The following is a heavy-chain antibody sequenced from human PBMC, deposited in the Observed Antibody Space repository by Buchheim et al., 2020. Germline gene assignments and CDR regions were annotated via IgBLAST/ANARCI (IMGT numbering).Heavy chain of an antibody. V-gene: IGHV4-39*01. Sequence: QLQLQESGPGLVKPSETLSLTCTVSGGSISSSSYYWGWIRQPPGKGLEWIGSIYYSGSTYYNPSLKSRVTISVDTSQNQFSLKLSSVTAADTAVYYCARVGGIAVAGTYYYYYGMDVWGQGTT. CDR2: IYYSGST. D-gene: IGHD6-19*01. CDR1: GGSISSSSYY. CDR3: ARVGGIAVAGTYYYYYGMDV. J-gene: IGHJ6*02.